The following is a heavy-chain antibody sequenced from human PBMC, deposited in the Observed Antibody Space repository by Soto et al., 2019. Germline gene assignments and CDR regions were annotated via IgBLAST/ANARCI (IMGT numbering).Heavy chain of an antibody. CDR2: IYYSGST. CDR3: ASLYSDFEWYFDL. Sequence: SETLSLTCTVSVGSISSSSYYWGWIRQPPGKGLEWIGSIYYSGSTYYNPSLKSRVTISVDTSKNQFSLKLSSVTAADTAVYYCASLYSDFEWYFDLWGRGTLVTVSS. V-gene: IGHV4-39*01. D-gene: IGHD1-26*01. J-gene: IGHJ2*01. CDR1: VGSISSSSYY.